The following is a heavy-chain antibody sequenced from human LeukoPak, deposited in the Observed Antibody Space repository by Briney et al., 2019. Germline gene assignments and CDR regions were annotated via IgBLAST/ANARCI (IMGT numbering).Heavy chain of an antibody. CDR3: TTSTYYDFWSGYYTGNWFDP. CDR2: IKSKTDGGTT. V-gene: IGHV3-15*01. J-gene: IGHJ5*02. CDR1: GFTFSNAW. D-gene: IGHD3-3*01. Sequence: GGSLRLSCAASGFTFSNAWMSWVRQAPGKGLEWVGRIKSKTDGGTTDYAAPVKGRFTISIDDSKNTLYLQMNSLKTEDTAVYYCTTSTYYDFWSGYYTGNWFDPWGQGTLVTVSS.